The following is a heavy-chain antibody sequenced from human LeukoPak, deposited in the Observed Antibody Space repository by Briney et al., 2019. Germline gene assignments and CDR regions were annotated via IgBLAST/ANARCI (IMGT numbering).Heavy chain of an antibody. D-gene: IGHD4-17*01. CDR1: GGSFSGYY. CDR2: INHSGST. V-gene: IGHV4-34*01. CDR3: ASLPAYGDYFDY. Sequence: SETLSLTCAVYGGSFSGYYWSWIRQPPGKGLEWIGEINHSGSTNYNPSLKSRVTTSVDTSKNQFSLKLSSVTAADTAVYYCASLPAYGDYFDYWGQGTLVTVSS. J-gene: IGHJ4*02.